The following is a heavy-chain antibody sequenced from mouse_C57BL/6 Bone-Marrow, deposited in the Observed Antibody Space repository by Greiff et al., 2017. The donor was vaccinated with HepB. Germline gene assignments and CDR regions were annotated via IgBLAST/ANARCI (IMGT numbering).Heavy chain of an antibody. D-gene: IGHD2-4*01. Sequence: QVQLKESGAELVKPGASVKLSCKASGYTFTSYWMHWVKQRPGQGLEWIGMIHPNSGSTNYNEKFKSKATLTVDKSSSTAYMQLSSLTSEDSAVYYCARMGDYPGFAYWGQGTLVTVSA. V-gene: IGHV1-64*01. CDR3: ARMGDYPGFAY. CDR2: IHPNSGST. J-gene: IGHJ3*01. CDR1: GYTFTSYW.